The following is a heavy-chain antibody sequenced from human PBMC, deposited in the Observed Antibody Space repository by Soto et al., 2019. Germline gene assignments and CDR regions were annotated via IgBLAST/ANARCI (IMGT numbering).Heavy chain of an antibody. CDR2: ISSSSSYI. Sequence: PGGSLRLSCAASGFTFSSYWMHRVRQAPGKGLEWVSSISSSSSYIYYADSVKGRFTISRDNAKNSLYLQMNSLRAEDTAVYYCASGQQLVNFDYWGQGTLVTVSS. CDR1: GFTFSSYW. D-gene: IGHD6-13*01. CDR3: ASGQQLVNFDY. J-gene: IGHJ4*02. V-gene: IGHV3-21*01.